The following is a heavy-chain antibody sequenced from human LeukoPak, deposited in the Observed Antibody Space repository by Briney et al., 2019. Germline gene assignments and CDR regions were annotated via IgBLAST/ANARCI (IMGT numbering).Heavy chain of an antibody. J-gene: IGHJ4*02. D-gene: IGHD2-15*01. CDR1: GGSVSSGSYY. V-gene: IGHV4-61*01. Sequence: SETLSLTCTVSGGSVSSGSYYWSWIRQPPGKGLEWIGYIYYSGSTNYNLSLKSRVTISVDTSKNQISLKLSSVTAADTAVYYCARVLYCSGGSCYEIFDYWGQGTLVTVSS. CDR3: ARVLYCSGGSCYEIFDY. CDR2: IYYSGST.